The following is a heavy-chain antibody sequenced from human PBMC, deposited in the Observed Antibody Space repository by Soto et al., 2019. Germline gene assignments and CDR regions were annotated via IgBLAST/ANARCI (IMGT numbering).Heavy chain of an antibody. Sequence: GASVKVSCKASGITFSSYAMHWVRQAPGQRLEWMGWINAGNGDTRYSQIFQCRVTFTRDTSASTVYLDLSSLRSEDTAIYYCARAISGYVTWGQGTLVTVSS. D-gene: IGHD5-12*01. CDR1: GITFSSYA. CDR3: ARAISGYVT. J-gene: IGHJ5*02. V-gene: IGHV1-3*01. CDR2: INAGNGDT.